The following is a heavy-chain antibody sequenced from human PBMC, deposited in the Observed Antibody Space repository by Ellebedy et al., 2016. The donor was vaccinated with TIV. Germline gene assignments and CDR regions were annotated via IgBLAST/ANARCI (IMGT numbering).Heavy chain of an antibody. D-gene: IGHD2/OR15-2a*01. V-gene: IGHV3-53*04. J-gene: IGHJ4*02. Sequence: GESLKISCTASGFIVSTNHMSWVRQAPGKGLEWVGGYTNYADSVKGRFTISTHNSRNTLYLQMTNLRTEDTALYYCSNASFPFGDKSERIYSFQYWGQGTLVTVSS. CDR2: GYT. CDR3: SNASFPFGDKSERIYSFQY. CDR1: GFIVSTNH.